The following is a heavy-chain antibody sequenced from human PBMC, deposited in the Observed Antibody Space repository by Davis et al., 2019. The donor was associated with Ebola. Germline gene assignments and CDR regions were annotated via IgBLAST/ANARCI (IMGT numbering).Heavy chain of an antibody. CDR3: ARGEYSGYDWNYYYYYGMDV. CDR1: GGSISSSNW. Sequence: SETLSLTCAVSGGSISSSNWWSWVRQPPGKGLEWIGEIYHSGSTNYNPSLKSRVTISVDTSKNQFSLKLSSVTAADTAVYYCARGEYSGYDWNYYYYYGMDVWGQGTTVTVSS. V-gene: IGHV4-4*02. CDR2: IYHSGST. J-gene: IGHJ6*02. D-gene: IGHD5-12*01.